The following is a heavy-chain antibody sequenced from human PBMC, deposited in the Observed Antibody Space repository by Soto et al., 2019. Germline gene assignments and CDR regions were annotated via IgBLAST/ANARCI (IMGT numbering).Heavy chain of an antibody. CDR3: ARRYSSSWFNWFDP. CDR1: GGSISSSNW. CDR2: IYHSGST. V-gene: IGHV4-4*02. J-gene: IGHJ5*02. D-gene: IGHD6-13*01. Sequence: LSLTCAVSGGSISSSNWWSWVRQPPGKGLEWIGEIYHSGSTNYNPSLKSRVTISVDKSKNQFSLKLSSVTAADTAVYYCARRYSSSWFNWFDPWGQGTLVTVSS.